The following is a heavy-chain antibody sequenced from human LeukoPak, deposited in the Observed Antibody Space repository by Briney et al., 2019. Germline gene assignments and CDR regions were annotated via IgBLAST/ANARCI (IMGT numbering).Heavy chain of an antibody. CDR3: ARASDPWLQLT. Sequence: PGRSLRLSCAASGFTFSKYWMIWVRQAPGKWLEWVANIKQDGSDYRYADSVMGRFTISRDNAQTSLYLQMSSLRAEDTAVYYCARASDPWLQLTWGQGTLVTVSS. J-gene: IGHJ5*02. CDR1: GFTFSKYW. V-gene: IGHV3-7*05. CDR2: IKQDGSDY. D-gene: IGHD5-24*01.